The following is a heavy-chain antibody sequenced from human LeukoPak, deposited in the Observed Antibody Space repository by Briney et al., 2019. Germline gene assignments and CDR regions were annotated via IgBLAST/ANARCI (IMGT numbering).Heavy chain of an antibody. CDR3: ARDRAIILFGAFNI. CDR2: IYYSGST. CDR1: GGSISSHY. Sequence: SETLSLTCTVSGGSISSHYWSWIRQSPGKGLEWIGYIYYSGSTNYNPSLKSRVAISVDTSKNQFSLKLSSVTAADTAVYYCARDRAIILFGAFNIWGQGTMVTVSS. D-gene: IGHD3-3*01. J-gene: IGHJ3*02. V-gene: IGHV4-59*11.